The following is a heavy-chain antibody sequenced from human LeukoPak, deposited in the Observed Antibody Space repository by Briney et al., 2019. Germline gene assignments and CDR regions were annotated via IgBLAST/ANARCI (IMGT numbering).Heavy chain of an antibody. V-gene: IGHV1-2*02. CDR3: ARDTRDGYNYPADY. Sequence: ASVKVSCKASGYTFTGYYMHWVRQAPGQGLEWMGWINPNSGGTNYAQKFQGRVTMTRDTSISTAYMEPSRLRSDDTAVYYCARDTRDGYNYPADYWGQGTLVTVSS. CDR1: GYTFTGYY. J-gene: IGHJ4*02. D-gene: IGHD5-24*01. CDR2: INPNSGGT.